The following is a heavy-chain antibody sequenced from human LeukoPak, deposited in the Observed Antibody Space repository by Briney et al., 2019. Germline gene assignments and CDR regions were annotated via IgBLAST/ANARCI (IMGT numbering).Heavy chain of an antibody. Sequence: GGSLRLSCAASGFTFSSYAMHRVRQAPGKGLEWVAVISYDGSNKYYADSVKGRFTISRDNSKNTLYLQMNSLRAEDTAVYYCARSYYDSSGYSIDYWGQGTLVTVSS. V-gene: IGHV3-30*04. CDR3: ARSYYDSSGYSIDY. CDR1: GFTFSSYA. D-gene: IGHD3-22*01. J-gene: IGHJ4*02. CDR2: ISYDGSNK.